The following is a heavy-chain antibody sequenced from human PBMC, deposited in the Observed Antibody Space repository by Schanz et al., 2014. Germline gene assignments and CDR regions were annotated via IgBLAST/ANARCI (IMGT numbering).Heavy chain of an antibody. D-gene: IGHD4-17*01. CDR2: ISYSGST. Sequence: QVQLQESGPGLVKPSQTLSLTCTVSGGSVSSGGDYWSWIRQHPGKGLEWIGFISYSGSTYYNPSLKSRVTMSVDTSKNQISRKLRSVTAADTAVYYCARDRGHGDLPGDIWGEGTMDAVSS. J-gene: IGHJ3*02. CDR1: GGSVSSGGDY. V-gene: IGHV4-31*03. CDR3: ARDRGHGDLPGDI.